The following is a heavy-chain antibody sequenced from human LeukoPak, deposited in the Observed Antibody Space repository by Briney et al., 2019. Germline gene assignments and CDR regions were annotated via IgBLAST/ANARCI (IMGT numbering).Heavy chain of an antibody. D-gene: IGHD4-17*01. CDR1: GGSISSYY. Sequence: SETLSLTCTVSGGSISSYYWSWLRQPPGKGLEWIGYIYFSGSTNYNPSLKSRVTISVDTSKNQFSLKLNSVTAADTAVYYCARGPTVTTDYWGQGTLVTVSS. CDR3: ARGPTVTTDY. V-gene: IGHV4-59*01. CDR2: IYFSGST. J-gene: IGHJ4*02.